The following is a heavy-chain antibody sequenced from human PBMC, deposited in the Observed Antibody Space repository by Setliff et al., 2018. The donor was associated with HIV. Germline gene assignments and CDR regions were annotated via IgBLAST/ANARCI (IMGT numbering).Heavy chain of an antibody. D-gene: IGHD3-22*01. CDR2: ISGSGANP. Sequence: GGSLRLSCAASGFIFSDYAMTWVRQAPGKGLEWVSGISGSGANPYYADFVEGRFTVSRDNSKNTLYLQLNSLRAEDTAVYYCAKDRFSDSSAPGDAFDVWGVGTLVTVSS. CDR3: AKDRFSDSSAPGDAFDV. V-gene: IGHV3-23*01. J-gene: IGHJ3*01. CDR1: GFIFSDYA.